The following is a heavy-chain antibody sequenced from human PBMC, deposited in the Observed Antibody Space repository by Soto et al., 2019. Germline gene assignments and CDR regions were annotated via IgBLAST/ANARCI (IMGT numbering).Heavy chain of an antibody. J-gene: IGHJ6*02. V-gene: IGHV3-30-3*01. CDR1: GFTFSSYA. Sequence: QVQLVESGGGVVQPGRSLRLSCAASGFTFSSYAMHWVRQAPGKGLEWVAVISYDGSNKYYADSVKGRFTISRDNSKNTXYXXMNSLRAEDTAVYYCARGLVEAAAGPYYYYYGMDVWGQGTTVTVSS. CDR2: ISYDGSNK. D-gene: IGHD6-13*01. CDR3: ARGLVEAAAGPYYYYYGMDV.